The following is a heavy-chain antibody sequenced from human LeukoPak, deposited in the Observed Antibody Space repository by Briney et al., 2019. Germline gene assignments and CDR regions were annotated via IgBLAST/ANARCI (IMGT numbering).Heavy chain of an antibody. CDR3: ARGRGMATITFSY. J-gene: IGHJ4*02. CDR1: GGSFRGYY. Sequence: PSETLSLTCAVYGGSFRGYYWSWIRQPPGKGLEWIGEINHSGSTNYNPSLKSRVTISVDTSKNQFSLKLSSVTAADTAVYYCARGRGMATITFSYWGQGTLVTVSS. D-gene: IGHD5-24*01. CDR2: INHSGST. V-gene: IGHV4-34*01.